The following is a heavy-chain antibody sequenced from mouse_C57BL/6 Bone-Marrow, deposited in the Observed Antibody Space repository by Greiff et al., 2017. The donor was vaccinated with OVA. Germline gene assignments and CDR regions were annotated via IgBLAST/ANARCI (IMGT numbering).Heavy chain of an antibody. CDR2: IDPGDGET. CDR1: GFNFTDYY. D-gene: IGHD1-1*01. V-gene: IGHV14-2*01. J-gene: IGHJ3*01. CDR3: DRMGYYGSSSFAY. Sequence: VQLQESGAELVKPGASVKLSCTASGFNFTDYYMHWVKQRTEQGLEWIGRIDPGDGETKYAPKFKGKATITADTSSNTAYMQLSSLTSEDTAVDYCDRMGYYGSSSFAYWGQGTLVTVSA.